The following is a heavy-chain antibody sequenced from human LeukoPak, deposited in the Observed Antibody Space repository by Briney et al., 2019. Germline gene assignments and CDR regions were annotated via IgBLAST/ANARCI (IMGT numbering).Heavy chain of an antibody. J-gene: IGHJ3*02. CDR2: LSSSSSTM. Sequence: GGSLRLSRAASGFTFSIYSMNWVRQAPGKGLEWFSYLSSSSSTMYYADSVKGRFTVSRDNAKNSLYLQMNSLRDDDTAVYYCAKWGVTEGAFDIWGQGTMVTVSS. D-gene: IGHD1-26*01. CDR3: AKWGVTEGAFDI. V-gene: IGHV3-48*02. CDR1: GFTFSIYS.